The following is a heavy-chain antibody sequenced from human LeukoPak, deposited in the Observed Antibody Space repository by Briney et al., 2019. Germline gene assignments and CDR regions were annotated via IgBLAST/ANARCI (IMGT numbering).Heavy chain of an antibody. CDR2: IRYDGSKK. CDR1: EFTFSDYD. J-gene: IGHJ5*02. V-gene: IGHV3-30*02. Sequence: GGSLRLSCAASEFTFSDYDIHWVRQAPGKGLEWVAFIRYDGSKKYYADSVKGRFTISRDNSKNTLYLQMNSLRAEDTTVYYCARDYRVAAAGENWFDPWGQGTLVTVSS. D-gene: IGHD6-13*01. CDR3: ARDYRVAAAGENWFDP.